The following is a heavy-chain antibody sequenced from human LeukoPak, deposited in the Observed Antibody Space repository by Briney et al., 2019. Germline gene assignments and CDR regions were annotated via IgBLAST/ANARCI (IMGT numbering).Heavy chain of an antibody. CDR3: ARTELRCSGGSCYLADFDY. D-gene: IGHD2-15*01. V-gene: IGHV3-21*01. Sequence: GGSLRLSCAASGFTFSSYSMNWVRQAPGKGLEWVSPISSSSSYIYYADSVKGRFTISRDNAKNSLYLQMNSLRAEDTAVYYCARTELRCSGGSCYLADFDYWGQGTLVTVSS. CDR2: ISSSSSYI. CDR1: GFTFSSYS. J-gene: IGHJ4*02.